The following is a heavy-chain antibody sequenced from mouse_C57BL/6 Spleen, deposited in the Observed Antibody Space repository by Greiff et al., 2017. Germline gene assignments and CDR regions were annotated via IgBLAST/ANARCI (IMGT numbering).Heavy chain of an antibody. D-gene: IGHD1-1*01. CDR2: IDPETGGT. V-gene: IGHV1-15*01. Sequence: QVQLQQSGAELVRPGASVTLSCKASGYTFTDYEMHWVKQTPVHGLEWIGAIDPETGGTASNQKFKGKAILTADKSSSTAYMELRSLTSEDSAVYYCTRPLTTVPSYAMDYWGQGTSVTVSS. CDR1: GYTFTDYE. J-gene: IGHJ4*01. CDR3: TRPLTTVPSYAMDY.